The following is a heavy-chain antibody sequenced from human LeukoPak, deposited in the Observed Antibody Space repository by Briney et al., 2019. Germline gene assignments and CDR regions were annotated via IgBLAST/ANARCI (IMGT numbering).Heavy chain of an antibody. CDR1: GGSISSGGYY. J-gene: IGHJ4*02. CDR3: ARDHYYDSSGPRGGSDY. D-gene: IGHD3-22*01. V-gene: IGHV4-31*03. CDR2: IYYSGST. Sequence: SETLSLTCTVSGGSISSGGYYWSWIRQHPGKGLEWIGYIYYSGSTYYNPSLKSRVTISLDTSKNQLSLKLSSVTAADTAVYYCARDHYYDSSGPRGGSDYWGQGTLVTVSS.